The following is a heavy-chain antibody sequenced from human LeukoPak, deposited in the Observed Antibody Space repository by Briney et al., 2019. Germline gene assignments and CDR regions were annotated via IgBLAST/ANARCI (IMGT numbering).Heavy chain of an antibody. D-gene: IGHD3-10*01. CDR3: ARGGYYGSGNDFRFDP. J-gene: IGHJ5*02. CDR2: VNHSGST. Sequence: SETLSLTCAVYGGSFSGHYWTWIRQPPGKGLEWIGEVNHSGSTNYTPSLKSRVTISVDTSKNQFSLRLSSVTAADTAVYYCARGGYYGSGNDFRFDPWGQGTLVTVSS. CDR1: GGSFSGHY. V-gene: IGHV4-34*01.